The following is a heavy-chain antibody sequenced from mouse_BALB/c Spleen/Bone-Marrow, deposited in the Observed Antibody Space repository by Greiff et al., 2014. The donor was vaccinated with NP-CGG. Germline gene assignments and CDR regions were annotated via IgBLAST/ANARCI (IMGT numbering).Heavy chain of an antibody. Sequence: VQLQQSGPDLVKPGHTLSITCTVSGYSLTGYTMNWVMPSHGKNFKWIGLLNPYTDCTSSNQKVWGKATLTVDKTSSTAYMELLSLTSEDTAVYDCARWDYYVYAIDYWGQGTSVTVSA. J-gene: IGHJ4*01. D-gene: IGHD1-1*01. CDR2: LNPYTDCT. CDR3: ARWDYYVYAIDY. V-gene: IGHV1-18*01. CDR1: GYSLTGYT.